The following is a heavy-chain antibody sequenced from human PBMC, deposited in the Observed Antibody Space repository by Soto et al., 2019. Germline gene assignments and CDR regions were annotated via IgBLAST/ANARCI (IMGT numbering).Heavy chain of an antibody. CDR1: GFTFSSYE. D-gene: IGHD1-26*01. CDR3: VKEKSIMYSGNDAFDA. CDR2: ITGSGNYI. J-gene: IGHJ3*01. V-gene: IGHV3-48*03. Sequence: PGGSLRLSCAASGFTFSSYEMDWVRQAPGKGPEWVAHITGSGNYIHYTDSVKGRFTISRDNAKYSLYLQMNSLRAEDTAVYYCVKEKSIMYSGNDAFDAWGQGTMVTVSS.